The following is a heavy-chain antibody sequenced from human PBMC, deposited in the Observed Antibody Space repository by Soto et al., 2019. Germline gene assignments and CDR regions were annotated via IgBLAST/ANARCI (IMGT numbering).Heavy chain of an antibody. CDR2: ISTYTGNT. V-gene: IGHV1-18*01. CDR3: AGVYYYGSGRPTPGVMDV. D-gene: IGHD3-10*01. J-gene: IGHJ6*02. CDR1: GYTFTNYD. Sequence: ASVKVSCKASGYTFTNYDINWVRQAPGQGLEWMGWISTYTGNTNYAQKLQGRVTMTTDTSTSTAYMGLRSLRSDDTAVYYCAGVYYYGSGRPTPGVMDVWGQGTTVTVSS.